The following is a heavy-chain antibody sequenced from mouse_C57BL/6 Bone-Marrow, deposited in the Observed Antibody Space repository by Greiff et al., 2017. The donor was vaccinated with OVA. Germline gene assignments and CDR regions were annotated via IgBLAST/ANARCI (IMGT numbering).Heavy chain of an antibody. CDR2: INPYNGGT. CDR3: ALYDGYSDY. J-gene: IGHJ2*01. V-gene: IGHV1-19*01. CDR1: GYTFTDYY. D-gene: IGHD2-3*01. Sequence: EVQLQQSGPVLVKPGASVKMSCKASGYTFTDYYMNWVKQSHGKSLEWIGVINPYNGGTSYNQKFKGKATLTVDKSSSTAYMELNRLTSEDSAVYYCALYDGYSDYWGQGTTLTVSS.